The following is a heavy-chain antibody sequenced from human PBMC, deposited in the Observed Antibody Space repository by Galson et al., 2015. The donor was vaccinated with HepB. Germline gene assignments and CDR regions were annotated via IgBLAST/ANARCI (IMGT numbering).Heavy chain of an antibody. J-gene: IGHJ4*02. CDR2: ISSSSSYI. D-gene: IGHD5-12*01. Sequence: SLRLSCAASGFTFSSYSMNWVRQAPGKGLEWVSSISSSSSYIYYADSVKGRFTISRDNAKNSLYLQMNSLRAEDTAVYYCARDPSRGSGYSGAQAGYWGQGTLVTVSS. CDR1: GFTFSSYS. V-gene: IGHV3-21*01. CDR3: ARDPSRGSGYSGAQAGY.